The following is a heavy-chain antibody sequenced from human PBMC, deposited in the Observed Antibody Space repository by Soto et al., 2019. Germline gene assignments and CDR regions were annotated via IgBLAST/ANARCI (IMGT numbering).Heavy chain of an antibody. CDR1: GYTFTSYG. D-gene: IGHD5-12*01. V-gene: IGHV1-18*01. Sequence: QVQLVQSGAEVKKPGASVKVSCKASGYTFTSYGISWVRQAPGQGLEWMGWISAYNGNTNYAQKLQGRVTMTTDTSTSTAHMELRSLRSDDTAVYYCARASRDGYNEGPGAFDIWGQGTMVTVSS. CDR3: ARASRDGYNEGPGAFDI. J-gene: IGHJ3*02. CDR2: ISAYNGNT.